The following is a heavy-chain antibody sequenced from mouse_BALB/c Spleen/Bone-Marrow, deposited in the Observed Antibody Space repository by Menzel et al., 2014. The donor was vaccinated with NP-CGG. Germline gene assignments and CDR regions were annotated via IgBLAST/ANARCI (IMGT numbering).Heavy chain of an antibody. J-gene: IGHJ3*01. CDR1: GYTFTSYD. CDR3: ARSGDSSGYGFAY. V-gene: IGHV1S56*01. Sequence: VQLQESGPELVKPGALVEISCKASGYTFTSYDINWVKQRPGQGLEWIGWIYPGDGSTKYNERFKGKATLTADKSSSTAYMQLSSLTSKNSAVYFCARSGDSSGYGFAYWGQGTLVTVSA. D-gene: IGHD3-2*01. CDR2: IYPGDGST.